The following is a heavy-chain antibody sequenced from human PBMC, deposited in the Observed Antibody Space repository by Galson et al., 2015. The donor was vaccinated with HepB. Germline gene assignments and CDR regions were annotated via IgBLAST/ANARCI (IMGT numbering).Heavy chain of an antibody. V-gene: IGHV5-51*01. CDR1: GYSFTSYW. D-gene: IGHD2-2*02. J-gene: IGHJ3*02. CDR3: ARHPVVPAAIVKMGISNDASDI. CDR2: IYPGDSDT. Sequence: QSGAEVKKPGESLKISCKGSGYSFTSYWIGWVRQMPGKGLEWMGIIYPGDSDTRYSPSFQGQVTISADKSISTAYLQWSSLKASDTAMYYCARHPVVPAAIVKMGISNDASDIWGQGTMVTVSS.